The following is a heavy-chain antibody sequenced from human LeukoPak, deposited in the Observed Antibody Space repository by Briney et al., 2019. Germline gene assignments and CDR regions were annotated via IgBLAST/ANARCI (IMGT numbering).Heavy chain of an antibody. Sequence: GGSLRLSCAASGFIVSSNYMSWVRQAPGKGLEWVSVIYSGGSTYYVDSVKGRFTISRDNSKNTLYLQMNSLRAEDTAVYYCARETRRRHASDIWGQGTMVTVSS. V-gene: IGHV3-53*01. CDR3: ARETRRRHASDI. CDR2: IYSGGST. CDR1: GFIVSSNY. J-gene: IGHJ3*02. D-gene: IGHD2-2*01.